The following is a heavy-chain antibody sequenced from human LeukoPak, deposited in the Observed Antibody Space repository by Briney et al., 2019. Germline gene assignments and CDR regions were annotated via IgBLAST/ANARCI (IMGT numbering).Heavy chain of an antibody. CDR1: GFTFSSYG. V-gene: IGHV3-30*02. J-gene: IGHJ4*02. CDR3: AKPTGTYFDY. D-gene: IGHD1-1*01. CDR2: IRYDGNNI. Sequence: GGSLRPSCVASGFTFSSYGMHWVRQAPGKGLEWVTFIRYDGNNIYYADSVKGRFTISRDNSKNTLYLQMSSLRAEDTAVYYCAKPTGTYFDYWGQGALVTVSS.